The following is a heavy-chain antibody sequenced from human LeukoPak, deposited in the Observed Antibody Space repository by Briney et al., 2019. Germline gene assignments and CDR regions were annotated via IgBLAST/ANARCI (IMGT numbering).Heavy chain of an antibody. Sequence: GGSLRLSCAASGFTFTTYGMIWVRQAPGKGLEWVSYISSSSSTIYYADSVKGRFTISRDNAKNSLYLQMNSLRAEDTAVYYCARDWSGSYAVWGQGTLVTVSS. D-gene: IGHD1-26*01. CDR2: ISSSSSTI. V-gene: IGHV3-48*04. J-gene: IGHJ4*02. CDR3: ARDWSGSYAV. CDR1: GFTFTTYG.